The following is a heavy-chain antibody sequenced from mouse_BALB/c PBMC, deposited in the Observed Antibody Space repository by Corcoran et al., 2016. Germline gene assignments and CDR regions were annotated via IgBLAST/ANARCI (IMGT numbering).Heavy chain of an antibody. Sequence: QVTLKESGPGILQPSQTLSLTCSFSGFSLSTSGMGVSWIRQPSGKGLEWLAHIYWDDDKRYNPSLKSRLTISKDTSSNQVFLKITSVDTADTATYYCARRAQNGPFAYWGQGTLVTVSA. V-gene: IGHV8-12*01. J-gene: IGHJ3*01. CDR3: ARRAQNGPFAY. CDR1: GFSLSTSGMG. D-gene: IGHD1-1*02. CDR2: IYWDDDK.